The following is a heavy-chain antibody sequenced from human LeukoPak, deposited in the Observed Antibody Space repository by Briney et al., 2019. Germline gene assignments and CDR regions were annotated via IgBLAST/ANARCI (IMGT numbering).Heavy chain of an antibody. CDR3: ARGSGSYHTAYMN. D-gene: IGHD1-26*01. CDR1: GYSFTSYW. CDR2: IYPGDSDT. Sequence: GESLKISCKGSGYSFTSYWIGWVRQMPGNGLEWMGIIYPGDSDTRYSPSFQGQVTISADKSISTAYLQWSSLKASDTAMYYCARGSGSYHTAYMNWGQGSLVTVSS. J-gene: IGHJ4*02. V-gene: IGHV5-51*01.